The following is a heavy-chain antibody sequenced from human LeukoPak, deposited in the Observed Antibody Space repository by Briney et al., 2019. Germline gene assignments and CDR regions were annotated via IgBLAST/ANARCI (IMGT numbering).Heavy chain of an antibody. CDR1: GGSFSGYY. Sequence: SETLSLTCAVYGGSFSGYYWSWLRQPPGKGLEWIGEINDSGSTNYNPSLKSRVTISIDTSKNQFSLKLSSVTAADTAVYYCATRYYDILTGRTYSDYWGQGTLVTVSS. CDR2: INDSGST. CDR3: ATRYYDILTGRTYSDY. D-gene: IGHD3-9*01. V-gene: IGHV4-34*01. J-gene: IGHJ4*02.